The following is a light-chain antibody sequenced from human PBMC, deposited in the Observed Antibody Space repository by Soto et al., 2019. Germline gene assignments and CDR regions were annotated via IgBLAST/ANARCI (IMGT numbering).Light chain of an antibody. J-gene: IGKJ5*01. V-gene: IGKV3-11*01. Sequence: EIVLTKSQATLSLSPGERATLSCRASQSVSTYLAWYQQRPGQAPRLLIYDASYRATDIPPRFSGSGSGTDFTLTISSLEPEDFAVYYCQQRRSWPPTITFGQVTRLEIK. CDR2: DAS. CDR1: QSVSTY. CDR3: QQRRSWPPTIT.